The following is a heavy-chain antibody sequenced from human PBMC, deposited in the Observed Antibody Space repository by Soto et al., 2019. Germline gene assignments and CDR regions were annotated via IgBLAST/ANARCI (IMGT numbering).Heavy chain of an antibody. D-gene: IGHD5-12*01. Sequence: GGSLRLSCAASGFTFSSYGMHWVRQAPGKGLEWVAVISYDGSNKYYADSVKGRFTISRDNSKNTLYLQMNSLRAEDTAVYYCARAYTPPDIVATIWHYYYGMDVWGQGTTVTVSS. J-gene: IGHJ6*02. CDR3: ARAYTPPDIVATIWHYYYGMDV. V-gene: IGHV3-30*03. CDR1: GFTFSSYG. CDR2: ISYDGSNK.